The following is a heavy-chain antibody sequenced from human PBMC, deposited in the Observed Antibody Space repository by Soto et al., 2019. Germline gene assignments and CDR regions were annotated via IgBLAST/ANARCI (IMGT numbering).Heavy chain of an antibody. CDR1: GGSFSGYY. CDR3: ARATGRGFDSQELPY. Sequence: SETLSLTCAVYGGSFSGYYWSWIRQPPGKGLEWIGEINHSGSTNYNPSLKSRVTISVDTSKNQFSLKLSSVTAADTAVYYCARATGRGFDSQELPYWGQGTLVTVSS. J-gene: IGHJ4*02. V-gene: IGHV4-34*01. CDR2: INHSGST. D-gene: IGHD3-9*01.